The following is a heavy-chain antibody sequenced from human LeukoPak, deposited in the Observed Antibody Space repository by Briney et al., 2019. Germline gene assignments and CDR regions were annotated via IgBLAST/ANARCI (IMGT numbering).Heavy chain of an antibody. CDR2: IYYSGST. J-gene: IGHJ5*02. Sequence: PSETLSLTCTVSGGSISSSSYYWGWIRQPPGKGLEWIGSIYYSGSTYYNPSLKSRVTISVDTSKNQFSLKLSSVTAADTAVYYCARVIAAGKRVGAKRGVFDPWGQGTLVTVSS. V-gene: IGHV4-39*07. CDR3: ARVIAAGKRVGAKRGVFDP. CDR1: GGSISSSSYY. D-gene: IGHD1-26*01.